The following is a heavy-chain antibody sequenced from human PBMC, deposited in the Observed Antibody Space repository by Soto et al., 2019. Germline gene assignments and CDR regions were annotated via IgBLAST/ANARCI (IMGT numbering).Heavy chain of an antibody. CDR2: IIPIFGTA. J-gene: IGHJ4*02. D-gene: IGHD3-16*01. Sequence: SVKVSCKASGGTFSSYAISWVRQAPGQGLEWMGGIIPIFGTANYAQKFQGRVTITADESTSTAYMELSSLRSEDTAVYYCARGPPGYDYVWGSPLGYWGQGTLVTVSS. V-gene: IGHV1-69*13. CDR3: ARGPPGYDYVWGSPLGY. CDR1: GGTFSSYA.